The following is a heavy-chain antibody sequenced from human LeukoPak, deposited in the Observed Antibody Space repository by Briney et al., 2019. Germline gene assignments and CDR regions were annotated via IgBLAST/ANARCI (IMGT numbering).Heavy chain of an antibody. D-gene: IGHD5-12*01. CDR1: GYTFTGYY. V-gene: IGHV1-2*02. CDR2: INPNSGGT. Sequence: ASVKVSCKASGYTFTGYYIHWLRQAPGQGLEWMGWINPNSGGTNYAQKFQGRVTMTRDTSITTAYMELSRLRSDDTAVYYCARGGVDIVATIGSYYFDYWGQGTLVTVSS. CDR3: ARGGVDIVATIGSYYFDY. J-gene: IGHJ4*02.